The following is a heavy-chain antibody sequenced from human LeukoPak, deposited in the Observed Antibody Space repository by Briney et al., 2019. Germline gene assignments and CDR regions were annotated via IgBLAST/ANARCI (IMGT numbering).Heavy chain of an antibody. Sequence: GGSLRLSCEASGFTFSSYAMHWVRQAPGKGLEWVAVISYGGSKTYFADSVKGRFTTSRDNSKNTVFLKMDSLREEDTAVYYCAKTTAGYSSGRYPGWPIDYWGQGTLVTVSS. J-gene: IGHJ4*02. V-gene: IGHV3-30*04. CDR2: ISYGGSKT. CDR3: AKTTAGYSSGRYPGWPIDY. CDR1: GFTFSSYA. D-gene: IGHD6-19*01.